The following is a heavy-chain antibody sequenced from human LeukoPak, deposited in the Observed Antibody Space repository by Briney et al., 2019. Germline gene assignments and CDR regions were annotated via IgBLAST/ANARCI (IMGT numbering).Heavy chain of an antibody. V-gene: IGHV4-39*01. CDR3: ARRDYGDYSNFDY. Sequence: SETLSLTCTVSGGSISSSSYYWGWIRQPPGKGLEWIGSIYYSGSTYYNPSLKSRVTISVDTSKNQFSLKLSSVTAADTAVYYCARRDYGDYSNFDYWGQGTLVTVSS. CDR1: GGSISSSSYY. D-gene: IGHD4-17*01. J-gene: IGHJ4*02. CDR2: IYYSGST.